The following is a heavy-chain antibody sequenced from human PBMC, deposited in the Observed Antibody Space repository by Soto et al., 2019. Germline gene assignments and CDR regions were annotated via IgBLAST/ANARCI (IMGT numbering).Heavy chain of an antibody. CDR2: IYYGGST. CDR3: ASSGSYPGDWFDP. Sequence: PSETLSLTCTVSGGSISSGGYYWSWIRQHPGKGLEWIGYIYYGGSTYYNPSLKSRVTISVDTSKNQFSLKLSSVTAADTAVYYCASSGSYPGDWFDPWGQGTLVTVSS. CDR1: GGSISSGGYY. J-gene: IGHJ5*02. D-gene: IGHD1-26*01. V-gene: IGHV4-31*03.